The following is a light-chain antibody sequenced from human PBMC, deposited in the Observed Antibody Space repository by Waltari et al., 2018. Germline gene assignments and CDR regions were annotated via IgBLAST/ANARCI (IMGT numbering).Light chain of an antibody. V-gene: IGKV1-17*01. J-gene: IGKJ2*03. CDR2: AAS. CDR1: QGISNY. CDR3: LQYNSEYS. Sequence: DIQMTQSPSSLSASVGDRVTITCRASQGISNYLSWYQQKPGKAPKRLIYAASSLESGVPSRLSGSGSGTEFTLTINSLQPEDFATYYCLQYNSEYSFGQGTKVEIK.